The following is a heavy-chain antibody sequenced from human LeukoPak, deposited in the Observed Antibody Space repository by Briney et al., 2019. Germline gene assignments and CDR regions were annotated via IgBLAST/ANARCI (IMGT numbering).Heavy chain of an antibody. CDR3: ARGLWFGEGTDAFDI. CDR1: GGSISSGGYS. J-gene: IGHJ3*02. CDR2: IYHSGST. D-gene: IGHD3-10*01. Sequence: SQTLSLTCAVSGGSISSGGYSWNWIRQPPGKGLEWIGYIYHSGSTYYNPSLKSRVTISVDRSKNQFSLKLSSVTAADTAVYYCARGLWFGEGTDAFDIWGQGTMVTVSS. V-gene: IGHV4-30-2*01.